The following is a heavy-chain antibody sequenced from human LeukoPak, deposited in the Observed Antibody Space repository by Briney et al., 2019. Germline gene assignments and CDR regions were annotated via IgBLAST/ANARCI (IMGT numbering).Heavy chain of an antibody. J-gene: IGHJ6*02. D-gene: IGHD3-10*01. CDR1: GGSISSGDYY. CDR2: IYYSGST. V-gene: IGHV4-30-4*01. Sequence: PSETLSLTCTVSGGSISSGDYYWSWIRQPPGKGLEWIGYIYYSGSTYYNPSLKSRVTISVDTSKNQFSLKLSSVTAADTAVYYCARDSEGSGSYYPYYYYGMDVWGQGTTVTVSS. CDR3: ARDSEGSGSYYPYYYYGMDV.